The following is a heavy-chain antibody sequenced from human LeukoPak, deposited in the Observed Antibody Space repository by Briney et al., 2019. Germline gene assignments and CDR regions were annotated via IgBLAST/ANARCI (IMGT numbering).Heavy chain of an antibody. D-gene: IGHD3-3*01. CDR1: GFTFSSYA. J-gene: IGHJ4*02. V-gene: IGHV3-23*01. Sequence: PGGSLRLSCAASGFTFSSYAMSWVRQAPGKGLDWVSVISDSGNSTYYADSVKGRFTISRDNSKNTLYLQMNSLRAEDTAVYYCAKDDLTYYDFWSGYYDYWGQGTLVTVSS. CDR3: AKDDLTYYDFWSGYYDY. CDR2: ISDSGNST.